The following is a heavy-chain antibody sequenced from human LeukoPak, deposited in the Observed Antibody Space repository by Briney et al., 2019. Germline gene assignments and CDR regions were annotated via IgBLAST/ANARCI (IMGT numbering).Heavy chain of an antibody. CDR1: GYTFTSYY. D-gene: IGHD3-3*01. J-gene: IGHJ4*02. CDR2: INPSGGST. Sequence: GASVKVSCKASGYTFTSYYMHWVRQAPGQGLEWMGIINPSGGSTSYAQKFQGRVTMTRDTSTSTVYMELSSLRPEDTAVYYCARVPVWSGYRPYFDYWGQGTLVTVSS. V-gene: IGHV1-46*01. CDR3: ARVPVWSGYRPYFDY.